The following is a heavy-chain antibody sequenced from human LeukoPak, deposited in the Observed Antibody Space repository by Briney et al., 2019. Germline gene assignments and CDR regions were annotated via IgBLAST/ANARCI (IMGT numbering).Heavy chain of an antibody. D-gene: IGHD2-21*02. V-gene: IGHV4-4*07. Sequence: SETLFLTCTVSGGSISSYYWSWIRQPAGKGLEWIGRIYTSGSTNYNPSLKSRVTMSVDTSKNQFSLKLSSVTAADTAVYYCARTPIVVVTDYWYFDLWGRGTLVTVSS. CDR3: ARTPIVVVTDYWYFDL. CDR1: GGSISSYY. CDR2: IYTSGST. J-gene: IGHJ2*01.